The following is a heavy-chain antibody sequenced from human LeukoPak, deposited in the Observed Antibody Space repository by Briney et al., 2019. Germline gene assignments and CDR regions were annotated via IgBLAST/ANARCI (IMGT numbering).Heavy chain of an antibody. Sequence: PSETLSLTCTVSGGSISSYYWSWIRQPPGKGLEWIGHIYYSGSTNYNPSLKSRVTISVDTSKNQFSLKLSSVTAADTAVYYCARAADSSSPGDFDYWGQGTLVTVSS. V-gene: IGHV4-59*01. D-gene: IGHD6-6*01. CDR1: GGSISSYY. CDR2: IYYSGST. J-gene: IGHJ4*02. CDR3: ARAADSSSPGDFDY.